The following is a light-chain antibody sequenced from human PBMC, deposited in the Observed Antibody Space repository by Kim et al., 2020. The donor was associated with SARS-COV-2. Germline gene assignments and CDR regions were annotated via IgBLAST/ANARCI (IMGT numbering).Light chain of an antibody. CDR3: NSRDSSGDHVV. V-gene: IGLV3-19*01. CDR2: GKY. J-gene: IGLJ3*02. Sequence: ASGRTAGLTCQGDSLRNYYATWCQQRPGQAPVLVLYGKYNRPSGVPDRFSGSASENTASLTITGAQAEDEADYYCNSRDSSGDHVVFGGGTKLTVL. CDR1: SLRNYY.